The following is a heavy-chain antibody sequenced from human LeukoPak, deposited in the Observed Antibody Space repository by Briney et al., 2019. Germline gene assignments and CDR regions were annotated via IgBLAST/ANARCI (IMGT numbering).Heavy chain of an antibody. CDR1: GGSISSYY. Sequence: SETLSPTCTVSGGSISSYYWSWIRQPPGKGLEWIGYIYYSGSTNYNPSLKSRVTISVDTSKNQFSLKLSSVTAADTAVYYCARDGLFCGGDCYSANWFDPWGQGTLVTVSS. V-gene: IGHV4-59*01. J-gene: IGHJ5*02. CDR2: IYYSGST. CDR3: ARDGLFCGGDCYSANWFDP. D-gene: IGHD2-21*01.